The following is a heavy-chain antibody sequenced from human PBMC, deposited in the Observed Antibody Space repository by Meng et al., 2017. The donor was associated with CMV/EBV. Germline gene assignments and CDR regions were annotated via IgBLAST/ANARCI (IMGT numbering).Heavy chain of an antibody. CDR1: GFTFSSYA. D-gene: IGHD2-2*02. Sequence: GGPLRLSCAASGFTFSSYAMHWVRQAPGKGLEWVAVISYDGSNKYYADSVKGRFTISRDNSKNTLYLQMNSLRAEDTAVYYCARDLRYCSSTSCYTIHYYYGMDVWGQGTTVTVSS. CDR3: ARDLRYCSSTSCYTIHYYYGMDV. V-gene: IGHV3-30*04. CDR2: ISYDGSNK. J-gene: IGHJ6*02.